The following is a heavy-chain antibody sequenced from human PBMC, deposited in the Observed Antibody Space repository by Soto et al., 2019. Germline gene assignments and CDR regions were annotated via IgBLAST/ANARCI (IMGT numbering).Heavy chain of an antibody. J-gene: IGHJ4*02. D-gene: IGHD3-10*01. Sequence: EVQLLESGGGLVQPGGSLRLSCAASGFTFSSYAMSWVRQAPGKGLEWVSAISGSGGSTYYADSVKGRFTISRDNSKNTLYLQMNSLRAEYTAVFYCAKEKVPYGSGSYSVDYWGQGTLVTVSS. CDR3: AKEKVPYGSGSYSVDY. CDR2: ISGSGGST. V-gene: IGHV3-23*01. CDR1: GFTFSSYA.